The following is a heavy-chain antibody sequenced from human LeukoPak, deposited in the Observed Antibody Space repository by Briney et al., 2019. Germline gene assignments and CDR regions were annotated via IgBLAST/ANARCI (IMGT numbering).Heavy chain of an antibody. Sequence: GEPLKISCKGSGYSFPTYWIGWVRQMPGKGLEWMGIIYPGDSATTYSPSFQGQVTISADKSISTAYLQWSSLKASDTAMYYCASGGLPSYSDYWGQGTLVTVSS. V-gene: IGHV5-51*01. CDR1: GYSFPTYW. CDR2: IYPGDSAT. D-gene: IGHD3-10*01. J-gene: IGHJ4*02. CDR3: ASGGLPSYSDY.